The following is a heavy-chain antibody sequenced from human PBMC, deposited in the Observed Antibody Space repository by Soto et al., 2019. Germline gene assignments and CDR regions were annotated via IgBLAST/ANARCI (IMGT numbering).Heavy chain of an antibody. J-gene: IGHJ6*02. CDR1: GFTFSNYW. Sequence: EVQLGECGGGLVQPGGSLRLSCAASGFTFSNYWMHWVRQAPGKGLMWVSRISSDGSTTNYADSVKGRFTISRDNAKNTLYLQMNSLRVEDTALYYCARGVRGHYGKDVWGQGTTVTVSS. V-gene: IGHV3-74*01. CDR3: ARGVRGHYGKDV. CDR2: ISSDGSTT. D-gene: IGHD3-10*01.